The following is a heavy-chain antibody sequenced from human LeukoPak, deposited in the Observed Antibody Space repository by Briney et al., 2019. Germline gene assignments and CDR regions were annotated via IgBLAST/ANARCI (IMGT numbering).Heavy chain of an antibody. V-gene: IGHV3-53*01. CDR3: ARDRIRGSPWFDP. J-gene: IGHJ5*02. CDR1: GFTFSSYS. CDR2: IYSGGST. D-gene: IGHD3-10*01. Sequence: GGSLRLSCAASGFTFSSYSMNWVRQAPGKGLEWVSVIYSGGSTYYADSVKGRFTISRDNSKNTLYLQMNSLRAEDTAVYYCARDRIRGSPWFDPWGQGTLVTVSS.